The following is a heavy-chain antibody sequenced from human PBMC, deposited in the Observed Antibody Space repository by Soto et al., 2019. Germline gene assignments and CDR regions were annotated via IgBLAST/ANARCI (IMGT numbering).Heavy chain of an antibody. CDR3: ARDRQSRDTCTVMAV. J-gene: IGHJ6*02. Sequence: TVAEGSSEDHDWSRIMKPAGKGLEWIASIYSSGNTNYNPSLESRVTISIDTSKNQFSLKLRSVTAADTAVYHCARDRQSRDTCTVMAVWVQGTTVTVSS. V-gene: IGHV4-59*11. D-gene: IGHD6-13*01. CDR1: EGSSEDHD. CDR2: IYSSGNT.